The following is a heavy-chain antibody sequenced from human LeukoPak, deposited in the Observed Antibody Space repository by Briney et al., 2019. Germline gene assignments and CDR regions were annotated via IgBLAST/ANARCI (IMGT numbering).Heavy chain of an antibody. CDR3: AKVDLGYDFWSGYSDY. Sequence: GGSLRLSCAASGFTFSTYWMHWVRQAPGKGLVWVSRIYIDGSSTNYADSVKGRFTISRDNAKNTLYLQMNSLRAEDTAVYYCAKVDLGYDFWSGYSDYWGQGTLVTVSS. CDR1: GFTFSTYW. D-gene: IGHD3-3*01. J-gene: IGHJ4*02. V-gene: IGHV3-74*01. CDR2: IYIDGSST.